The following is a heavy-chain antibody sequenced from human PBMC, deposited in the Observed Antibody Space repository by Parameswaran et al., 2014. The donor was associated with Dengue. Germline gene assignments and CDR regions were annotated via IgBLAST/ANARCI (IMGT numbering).Heavy chain of an antibody. CDR2: SILVTLIP. V-gene: IGHV5-51*01. D-gene: IGHD1-26*01. CDR3: ARPGSYDY. Sequence: EWMGSSILVTLIPDTAVFQGQVTISADKSISTAYLQWSSLKASDTAMYYCARPGSYDYWGQGTLVTVSS. J-gene: IGHJ4*02.